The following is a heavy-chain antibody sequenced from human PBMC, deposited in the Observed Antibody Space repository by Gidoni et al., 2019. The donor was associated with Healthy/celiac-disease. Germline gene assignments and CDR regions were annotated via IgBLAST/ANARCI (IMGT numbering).Heavy chain of an antibody. CDR1: GGSFSGYY. Sequence: QVQLQQWGAGLLKPSETLSLTCAVYGGSFSGYYWSWIRQPPGKGLEWIGEINHSGSTNYNPSLKSRVTISVDTSKNQFSLKLSSVTAADTAVYYCRMDTAMAPGDYWGQGTLVTVSS. J-gene: IGHJ4*02. CDR3: RMDTAMAPGDY. CDR2: INHSGST. D-gene: IGHD5-18*01. V-gene: IGHV4-34*01.